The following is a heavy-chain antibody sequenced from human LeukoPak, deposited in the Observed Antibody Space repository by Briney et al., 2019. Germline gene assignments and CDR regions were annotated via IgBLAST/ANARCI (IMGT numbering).Heavy chain of an antibody. D-gene: IGHD4-17*01. CDR3: ARRVTTVVKDDFDI. Sequence: ASVKVSCKASGGTFSSYAISWVRQAPGQGLEWMGRIIPILGIANYAQKFQGRVTITADKSTSTAYMELSSLRSEDTAVYYCARRVTTVVKDDFDIWGQGTMVTVSS. CDR2: IIPILGIA. V-gene: IGHV1-69*04. CDR1: GGTFSSYA. J-gene: IGHJ3*02.